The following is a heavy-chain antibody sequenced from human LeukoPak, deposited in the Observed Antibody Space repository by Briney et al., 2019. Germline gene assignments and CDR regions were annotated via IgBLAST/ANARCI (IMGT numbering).Heavy chain of an antibody. CDR1: GFTFSSYW. CDR3: ARASGGRGRPIARPFDY. Sequence: GGSLRLSCAASGFTFSSYWTHWVRQAPGKGLVWVSRINSDGSSASYADSVKGRFTISRDNAKNTLYLQMNSLRAEDTAVYYCARASGGRGRPIARPFDYWGQGTLVTVSS. D-gene: IGHD2-15*01. V-gene: IGHV3-74*01. J-gene: IGHJ4*02. CDR2: INSDGSSA.